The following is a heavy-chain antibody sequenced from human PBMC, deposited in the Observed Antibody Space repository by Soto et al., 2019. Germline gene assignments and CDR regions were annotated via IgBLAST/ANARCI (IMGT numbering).Heavy chain of an antibody. CDR1: GGTVNNHA. J-gene: IGHJ5*02. V-gene: IGHV1-69*01. D-gene: IGHD5-12*01. Sequence: QVQLVQSGAEVKKPGSSVKVSCKASGGTVNNHAINWVRQAPGQGLEWMGGIIPILGTSNYAQKFEGRVTITADESTRTAYMELSSLRSEDTAVYYCVRGNMREMATILRDKWFDPWGQGTLVTVSS. CDR2: IIPILGTS. CDR3: VRGNMREMATILRDKWFDP.